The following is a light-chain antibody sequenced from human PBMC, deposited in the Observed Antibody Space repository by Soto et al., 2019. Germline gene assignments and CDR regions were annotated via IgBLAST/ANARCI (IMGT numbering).Light chain of an antibody. CDR3: CSFARGNTYV. CDR1: SSDVGSYNL. Sequence: QSVLTQPASVSVSPGQSITLSCTGTSSDVGSYNLVSWYQQHPGKAPKLMISEGGKRPSGVSTRFSGSKSGNTASLTISGLQAEDEADYYCCSFARGNTYVFGTGTKLTVL. J-gene: IGLJ1*01. V-gene: IGLV2-23*01. CDR2: EGG.